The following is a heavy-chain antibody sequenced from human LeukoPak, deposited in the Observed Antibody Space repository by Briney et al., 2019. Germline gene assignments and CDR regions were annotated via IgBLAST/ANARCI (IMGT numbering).Heavy chain of an antibody. V-gene: IGHV3-23*01. D-gene: IGHD6-19*01. CDR3: AGHITVANTLEF. CDR1: GFTFSSYA. Sequence: GGSLRLSCAASGFTFSSYAMSWVRQAPGKELEWVSAISGSGGSTYYADSVKGRFTISRDNSKNTLYLQMNSLGVEDTAVYYCAGHITVANTLEFWGQGTLVTVSS. CDR2: ISGSGGST. J-gene: IGHJ4*02.